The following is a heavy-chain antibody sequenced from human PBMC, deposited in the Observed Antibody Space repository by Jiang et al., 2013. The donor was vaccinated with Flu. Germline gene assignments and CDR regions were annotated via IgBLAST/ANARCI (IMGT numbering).Heavy chain of an antibody. Sequence: EWMGWINPNSGGTNYAQKFQGWVTMTRDTSISTAYMELSRLRSDDTAVYYCARDHTDWGQGTLVTVSS. CDR2: INPNSGGT. J-gene: IGHJ4*02. CDR3: ARDHTD. V-gene: IGHV1-2*04. D-gene: IGHD5-18*01.